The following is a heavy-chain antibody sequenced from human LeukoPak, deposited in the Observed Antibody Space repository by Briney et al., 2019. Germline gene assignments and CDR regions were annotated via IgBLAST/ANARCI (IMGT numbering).Heavy chain of an antibody. J-gene: IGHJ4*02. CDR3: ARDGTRYCSGGSCYQDY. V-gene: IGHV1-18*01. Sequence: ASVKVSCKASGYTFTSYGISWVRQAPGQGLEWMGWISAYNGNTNYAQKLQGGVTMTTDTSTSTAYMELRSLRSDDTAVYYCARDGTRYCSGGSCYQDYWGQGTLVTVSS. D-gene: IGHD2-15*01. CDR2: ISAYNGNT. CDR1: GYTFTSYG.